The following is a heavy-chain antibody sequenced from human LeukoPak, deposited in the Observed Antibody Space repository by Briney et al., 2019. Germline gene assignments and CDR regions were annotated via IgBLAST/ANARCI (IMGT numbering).Heavy chain of an antibody. CDR3: AKDEGGSSLEY. Sequence: PGRSLRLSCAASGFTFSNYGMHWVRQAPGKGLEWVAVIWYDGSDKYYADSVKGRFTISRDNSKNTLYLQMNSLRAEDTAVYYCAKDEGGSSLEYWGQGTLVTVSS. CDR1: GFTFSNYG. V-gene: IGHV3-33*06. J-gene: IGHJ4*02. D-gene: IGHD1-26*01. CDR2: IWYDGSDK.